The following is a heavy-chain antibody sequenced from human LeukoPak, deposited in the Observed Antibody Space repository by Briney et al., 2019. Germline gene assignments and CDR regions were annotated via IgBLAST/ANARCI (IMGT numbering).Heavy chain of an antibody. V-gene: IGHV4-61*01. D-gene: IGHD1-1*01. J-gene: IGHJ4*02. Sequence: SETLSLTCAVSGDSVSSSNYYWSWLRQPPGKGLQWIGYIYYGGNTNYNPSLQSRVTISVDTSKSQFSLKLSSVTAADTAVYYCARLTRRSGNYFDYWGQGTLVTVSS. CDR2: IYYGGNT. CDR1: GDSVSSSNYY. CDR3: ARLTRRSGNYFDY.